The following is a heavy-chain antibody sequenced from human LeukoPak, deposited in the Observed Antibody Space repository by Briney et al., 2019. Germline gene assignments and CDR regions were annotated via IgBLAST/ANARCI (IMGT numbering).Heavy chain of an antibody. CDR3: ARDGDDYGDSNWFDP. J-gene: IGHJ5*02. V-gene: IGHV1-2*02. Sequence: WASVKVSCKASGYTFINNWMHWVRQAPGQGLEWMGWINPNSAGTNYAQKFQGRVTMTRDTSISTAYMELSRLRSDDTAVYYCARDGDDYGDSNWFDPWGQGTLVTVSS. D-gene: IGHD4-17*01. CDR2: INPNSAGT. CDR1: GYTFINNW.